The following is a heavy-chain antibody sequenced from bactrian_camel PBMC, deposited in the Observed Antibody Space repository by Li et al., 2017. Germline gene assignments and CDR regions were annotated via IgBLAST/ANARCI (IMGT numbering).Heavy chain of an antibody. Sequence: VQLVESGGGSVEPGGSLILSCSTSTFYYNNWCLGWFRQAPGKSREGLAAIYTGTGNTAYAEAVKGRFTITQDNAETTVYLQMDSLKPEDTGKYYCAADWSSMTAIQALGLPPTAFNYWGQGTQVTVS. CDR1: TFYYNNWC. CDR2: IYTGTGNT. CDR3: AADWSSMTAIQALGLPPTAFNY. V-gene: IGHV3S40*01. J-gene: IGHJ4*01. D-gene: IGHD3*01.